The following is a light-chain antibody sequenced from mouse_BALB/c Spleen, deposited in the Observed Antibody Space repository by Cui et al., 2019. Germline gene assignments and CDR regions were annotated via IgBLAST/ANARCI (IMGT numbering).Light chain of an antibody. CDR2: HGT. J-gene: IGKJ1*01. CDR1: QGIRSN. CDR3: VQYAQFPPT. V-gene: IGKV14-100*01. Sequence: DIRMTQSPSSLSVPLGDTVSITCPESQGIRSNRGWLQQKPGKSFKGLIYHGTNLEDGVPSRFSGSGSGADYSLTISSLESEDFADYYCVQYAQFPPTFGGGTKLEIK.